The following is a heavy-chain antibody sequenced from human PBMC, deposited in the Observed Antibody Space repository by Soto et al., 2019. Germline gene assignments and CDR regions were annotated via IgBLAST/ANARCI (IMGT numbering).Heavy chain of an antibody. J-gene: IGHJ6*02. CDR3: ATGDGDYDDHYYGMEV. D-gene: IGHD4-17*01. Sequence: SVKVSCKASGYIFTRYYMHWVRQAPGQGLEWMGIINPSGGSTSYTQKFQGRVTMNRDTSTSTVYMDLSSLRSEDTAVYYCATGDGDYDDHYYGMEVWGQGTTVTVSS. CDR1: GYIFTRYY. V-gene: IGHV1-46*01. CDR2: INPSGGST.